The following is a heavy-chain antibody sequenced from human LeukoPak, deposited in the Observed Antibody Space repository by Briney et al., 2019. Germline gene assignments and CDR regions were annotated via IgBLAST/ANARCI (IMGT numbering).Heavy chain of an antibody. CDR2: IIPILGIA. D-gene: IGHD1-26*01. CDR1: GGTFSSYA. J-gene: IGHJ4*02. CDR3: ARGTLVGATLGGNDY. V-gene: IGHV1-69*04. Sequence: SVKVSCKASGGTFSSYAISWVRQAPGQGLEWMGRIIPILGIANYAQKFQGRVTITADESTSTAYMELSSLRSEDTAVYYCARGTLVGATLGGNDYWGQGTLVTVSS.